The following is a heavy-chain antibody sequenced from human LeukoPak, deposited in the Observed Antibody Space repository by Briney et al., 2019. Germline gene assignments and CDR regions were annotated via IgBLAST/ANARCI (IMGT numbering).Heavy chain of an antibody. D-gene: IGHD5-24*01. CDR3: ARDGGDGYGMDV. CDR2: IYYSGTT. V-gene: IGHV4-59*01. Sequence: SETLSLTCTVSGGSISNYYWSWIRQPPGKGLEWIGYIYYSGTTNYSPSLKSRVTISVDTSKNQFSLKLSSVTAAGTAVYYCARDGGDGYGMDVWGQGTTVTVSS. CDR1: GGSISNYY. J-gene: IGHJ6*02.